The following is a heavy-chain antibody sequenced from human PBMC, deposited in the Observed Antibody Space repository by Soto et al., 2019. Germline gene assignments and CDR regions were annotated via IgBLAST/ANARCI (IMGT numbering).Heavy chain of an antibody. Sequence: QVQLVQSGAEVKKPGASVKVSCKASGYTFTGYYMHWVRQAPGQGLEWMGWINPNSGGTNYAQKFQGWVTMTRDTSISKAYMELSRLRSDDTAVYYCARWQDGKRLGYYYYGMDVWGQGTTVTVSS. D-gene: IGHD2-15*01. CDR2: INPNSGGT. CDR3: ARWQDGKRLGYYYYGMDV. CDR1: GYTFTGYY. V-gene: IGHV1-2*04. J-gene: IGHJ6*02.